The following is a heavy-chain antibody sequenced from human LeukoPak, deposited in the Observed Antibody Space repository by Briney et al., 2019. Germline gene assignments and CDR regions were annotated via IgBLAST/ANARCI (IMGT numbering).Heavy chain of an antibody. D-gene: IGHD4-17*01. CDR1: GFTFSTYS. J-gene: IGHJ4*02. V-gene: IGHV3-30*04. Sequence: GGSLRLSCAASGFTFSTYSMHWVRQAPGKGLQWVAVISYDGSDKYYADSVKGRFTISRVNSKSTVYLQMSTLTAEDTAVYYCARPNYGSHWGYFDYWGQGTLVTVSS. CDR3: ARPNYGSHWGYFDY. CDR2: ISYDGSDK.